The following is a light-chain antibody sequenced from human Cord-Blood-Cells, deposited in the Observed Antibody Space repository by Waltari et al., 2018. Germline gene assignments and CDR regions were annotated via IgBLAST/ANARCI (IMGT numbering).Light chain of an antibody. CDR2: EDN. J-gene: IGLJ3*02. Sequence: NFMLTQPHSVSESPGKTVTISCTRSSGSIASNYVQWYQQRPGSSPTTVIYEDNQRPSGVPDRSSGSIDSSSNSAYLTISGLKTEDEADYYCQSYDSSNQVFGGGTKLTVL. CDR3: QSYDSSNQV. CDR1: SGSIASNY. V-gene: IGLV6-57*01.